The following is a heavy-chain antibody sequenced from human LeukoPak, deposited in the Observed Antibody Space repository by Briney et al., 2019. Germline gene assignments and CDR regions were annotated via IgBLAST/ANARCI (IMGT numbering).Heavy chain of an antibody. D-gene: IGHD6-19*01. V-gene: IGHV1-2*02. CDR2: INPNSGGT. CDR3: ARGGGSGWYPDF. Sequence: ASVKVSCKASGYTFTGYYMHWVRQAPGQGLEWMGWINPNSGGTNYAQKFQGRVTMTTDISTSTAYMELRSLRSDDTAVYYCARGGGSGWYPDFWGQGTLVTVSS. CDR1: GYTFTGYY. J-gene: IGHJ4*02.